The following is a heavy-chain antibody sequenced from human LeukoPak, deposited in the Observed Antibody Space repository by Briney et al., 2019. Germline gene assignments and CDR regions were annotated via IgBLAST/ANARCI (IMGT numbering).Heavy chain of an antibody. CDR2: IYTSGST. J-gene: IGHJ6*02. V-gene: IGHV4-4*07. Sequence: PSETLSLTCSVSGGSIGSYYWSWMRQPAGKGLQWIGRIYTSGSTNYNPSLKSRVTMSVETSKNQISLKLRSVTAADTAVYYCVKDGHGMDVWGQGTTVTVSS. CDR3: VKDGHGMDV. CDR1: GGSIGSYY.